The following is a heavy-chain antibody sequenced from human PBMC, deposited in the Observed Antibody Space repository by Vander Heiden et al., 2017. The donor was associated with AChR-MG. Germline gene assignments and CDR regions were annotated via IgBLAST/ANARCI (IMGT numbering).Heavy chain of an antibody. V-gene: IGHV3-23*01. D-gene: IGHD1-26*01. CDR3: AKGMSGSSSYNYFEP. Sequence: EVQLLESGGGLVQPGGSLRLSCAASGFTFRNYAMSWVRQAPGKGLEWVSAIGGSGGTTFYADSVKGRFTVSRDNSKNTLYLQMNSLRAEDTAVYYCAKGMSGSSSYNYFEPWGQGTLGTVSS. CDR2: IGGSGGTT. CDR1: GFTFRNYA. J-gene: IGHJ5*02.